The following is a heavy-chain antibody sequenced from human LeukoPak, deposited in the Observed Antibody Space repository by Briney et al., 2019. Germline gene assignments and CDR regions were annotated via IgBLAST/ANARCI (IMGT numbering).Heavy chain of an antibody. CDR1: GYTFTGYY. Sequence: ASVKVSCKASGYTFTGYYMHWVRQAPGQGLGWMVRIDPNSGDTNYAQKFRGRVTVTRDSSISTAYMELSSLRSDDMAVYYCARGSVVGTARLFDNWGQGTLVTVSS. CDR2: IDPNSGDT. CDR3: ARGSVVGTARLFDN. D-gene: IGHD2-21*02. J-gene: IGHJ4*02. V-gene: IGHV1-2*02.